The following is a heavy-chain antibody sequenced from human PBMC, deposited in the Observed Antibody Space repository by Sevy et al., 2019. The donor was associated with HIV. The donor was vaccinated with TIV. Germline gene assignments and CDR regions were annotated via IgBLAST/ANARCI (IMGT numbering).Heavy chain of an antibody. D-gene: IGHD3-9*01. J-gene: IGHJ6*02. CDR1: GFIFGDFA. CDR2: IRHKPYGGTK. CDR3: TRSSFDILAGYYGSDAGDGMDV. V-gene: IGHV3-49*04. Sequence: GGSLRLSCTASGFIFGDFAMSRVRQAPGKGLEWVGFIRHKPYGGTKEYAASVKGRFTISRDDSKSIAYLQMNSLKTEDTAVYYCTRSSFDILAGYYGSDAGDGMDVWGQGTTVTVSS.